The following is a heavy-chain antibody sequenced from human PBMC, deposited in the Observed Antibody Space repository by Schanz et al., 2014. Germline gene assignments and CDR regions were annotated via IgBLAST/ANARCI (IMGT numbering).Heavy chain of an antibody. D-gene: IGHD6-13*01. CDR3: ARDRQQLVGRIGYYYGMDV. CDR1: GFTFSDYP. V-gene: IGHV3-48*04. Sequence: EVHLVESGGGLVQPGGSLRLSCAASGFTFSDYPMNWVRQAPGKGLKWVSYISRSSSTIYYEDSVKGRFTISRDNAKNSLYLQMNSLRAEDTAVYYCARDRQQLVGRIGYYYGMDVWGQGTTVTVSS. CDR2: ISRSSSTI. J-gene: IGHJ6*02.